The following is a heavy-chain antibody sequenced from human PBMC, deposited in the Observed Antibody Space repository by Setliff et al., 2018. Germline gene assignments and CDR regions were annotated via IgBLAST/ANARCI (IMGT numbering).Heavy chain of an antibody. J-gene: IGHJ3*02. CDR3: ARDPLGEIAVAGHHAFDI. D-gene: IGHD6-19*01. V-gene: IGHV4-39*07. CDR2: IYYSGST. CDR1: GGSISSSSYY. Sequence: PSETLSLTCTVSGGSISSSSYYWGWIRQPPGKGLEWIGSIYYSGSTYYNPSLRSRVTISVDTSKNQFSLKLSSVTAADTAVYYCARDPLGEIAVAGHHAFDIWGQGTMVTVSS.